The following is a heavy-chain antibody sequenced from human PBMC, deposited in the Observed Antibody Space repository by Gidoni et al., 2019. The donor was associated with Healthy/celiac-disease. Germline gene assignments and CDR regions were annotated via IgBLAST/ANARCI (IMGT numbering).Heavy chain of an antibody. D-gene: IGHD2-2*01. Sequence: PLLQSGAEVKNPGASVKVSCKASDYTFTSYYINWVRQATGQGLEWMGWMNPNSGNTGYAQKYQGRVTMTRNTSKGKADMGVGSLRSEETGVYYCARAPDRRRSSNRWGMDVWGQGTTVTVSS. CDR3: ARAPDRRRSSNRWGMDV. J-gene: IGHJ6*02. CDR1: DYTFTSYY. CDR2: MNPNSGNT. V-gene: IGHV1-8*01.